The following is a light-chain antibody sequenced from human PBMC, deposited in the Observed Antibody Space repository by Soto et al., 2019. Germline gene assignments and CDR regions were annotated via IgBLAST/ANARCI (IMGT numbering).Light chain of an antibody. CDR1: QSVSSNY. CDR2: GVS. V-gene: IGKV3-20*01. Sequence: EIVLTQSPGTVSLSPGERVTLSCRASQSVSSNYLGWFQQKPGRAPRLLIYGVSSRANGIPDRFTGSGSGTDFTLTISRLEPEDFAVYFCQQYGYSPWTFGQGTTVELK. CDR3: QQYGYSPWT. J-gene: IGKJ1*01.